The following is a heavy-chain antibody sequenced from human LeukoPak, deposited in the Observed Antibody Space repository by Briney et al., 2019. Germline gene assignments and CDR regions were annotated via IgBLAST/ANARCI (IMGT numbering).Heavy chain of an antibody. D-gene: IGHD1-1*01. J-gene: IGHJ4*02. CDR2: ILPILGIE. CDR1: GGTVTSYA. Sequence: PVKVFYTASGGTVTSYAISWGRQAPGQGLEWMGGILPILGIEKYAQKFQGRVTVTADKSTSTAYMELSRLRSEDTAAYYCASGNGRGGDYWGQGTLVTVSS. V-gene: IGHV1-69*10. CDR3: ASGNGRGGDY.